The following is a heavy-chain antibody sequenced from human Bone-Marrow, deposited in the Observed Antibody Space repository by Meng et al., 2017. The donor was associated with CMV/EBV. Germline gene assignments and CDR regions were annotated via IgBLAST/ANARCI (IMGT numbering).Heavy chain of an antibody. J-gene: IGHJ4*02. CDR3: AREGQYQLPWGI. CDR1: GFTFSSYA. CDR2: ISNSGSII. Sequence: GESLKISCAASGFTFSSYAMNWVRQAPGKGLEWLSFISNSGSIIYYADSVKGRFTISRDNARNSLYLQMNSLRVEDTAVYYCAREGQYQLPWGIWGQGTLVTVSS. V-gene: IGHV3-48*03. D-gene: IGHD2-2*01.